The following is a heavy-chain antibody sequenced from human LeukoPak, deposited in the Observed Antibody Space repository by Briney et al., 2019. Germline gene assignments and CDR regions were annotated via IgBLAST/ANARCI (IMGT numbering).Heavy chain of an antibody. CDR2: IYYSGSA. CDR1: ACSINSSSYY. CDR3: ERDSGFWSGYYTVDY. V-gene: IGHV4-39*07. D-gene: IGHD3-3*01. Sequence: SETLSLTCTLPACSINSSSYYWRCIRQPPGKGLEWIGSIYYSGSAYYNPSLNSRVTISVNTSKNQFSLKLSSVTAADTAVYYCERDSGFWSGYYTVDYWGQGTLVTVSS. J-gene: IGHJ4*02.